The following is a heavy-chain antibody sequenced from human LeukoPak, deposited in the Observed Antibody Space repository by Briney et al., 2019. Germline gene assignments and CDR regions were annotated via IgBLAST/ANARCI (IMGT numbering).Heavy chain of an antibody. CDR3: AREATQRRYFDSDYGMDV. D-gene: IGHD3-9*01. CDR1: GGSISSYY. V-gene: IGHV4-59*01. Sequence: NSSETLSLTCTVSGGSISSYYWSWIRQPPGKGLEWIGCIYYSGSTNYNPSLKSRVTISVDTSKNQFSLKLSSVTAADTAVYYCAREATQRRYFDSDYGMDVWGQGTTVTVSS. J-gene: IGHJ6*02. CDR2: IYYSGST.